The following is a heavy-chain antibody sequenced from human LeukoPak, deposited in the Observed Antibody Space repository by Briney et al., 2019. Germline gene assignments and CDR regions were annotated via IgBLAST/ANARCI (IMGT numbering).Heavy chain of an antibody. CDR2: ISYDGSNK. V-gene: IGHV3-30-3*01. CDR3: ASFQSYYYDSSGYYHDAFDI. D-gene: IGHD3-22*01. CDR1: GFTFSSYA. Sequence: PGRSLRLSCAASGFTFSSYAMHWVRQAPGKGLEWVAVISYDGSNKYYADSVKGRFTISRDNSKNTLYLQMNSLRAEDTAVYYCASFQSYYYDSSGYYHDAFDIWGQGTMVTVSS. J-gene: IGHJ3*02.